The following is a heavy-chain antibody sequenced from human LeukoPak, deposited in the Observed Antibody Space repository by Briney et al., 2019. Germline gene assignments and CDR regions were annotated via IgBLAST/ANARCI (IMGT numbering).Heavy chain of an antibody. CDR1: GYTFTTNG. V-gene: IGHV1-18*01. Sequence: ASVKVSCKASGYTFTTNGISRVRQAPGQGLEWMRWISAYSGNTIYAQKLQGRVTMTTDTSTTTAYMELRSLRSDDTAVYYCARDRDYSPDYWGQGTLVTVSS. CDR3: ARDRDYSPDY. CDR2: ISAYSGNT. J-gene: IGHJ4*02. D-gene: IGHD2-21*01.